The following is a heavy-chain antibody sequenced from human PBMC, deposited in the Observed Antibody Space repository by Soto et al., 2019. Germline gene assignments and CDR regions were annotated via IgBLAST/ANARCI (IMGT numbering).Heavy chain of an antibody. CDR1: GFTFSSYA. CDR2: ISGSGGST. D-gene: IGHD2-15*01. Sequence: HPGGSLRLSCAASGFTFSSYAMSWVRQAPGKGLEWVSAISGSGGSTYYADSVKGRFTISRDNSKNTLYLQMNSLRAEDTAVYYCAKDSEDVVVAATERVCSYWGQGTLVTVSS. CDR3: AKDSEDVVVAATERVCSY. V-gene: IGHV3-23*01. J-gene: IGHJ4*02.